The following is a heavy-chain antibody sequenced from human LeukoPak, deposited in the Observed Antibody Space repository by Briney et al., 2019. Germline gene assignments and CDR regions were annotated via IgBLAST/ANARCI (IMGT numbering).Heavy chain of an antibody. Sequence: GESLKISCKGSGSSFTSYWIGWVRQMPGKGLEWMGIIYPGDSDTSYSPSFQGQVPISADKSISTAYLQWSSLKASDTAMYYCARLPKDIVVVVAATHWGQGTLVTVSS. D-gene: IGHD2-15*01. CDR2: IYPGDSDT. CDR3: ARLPKDIVVVVAATH. V-gene: IGHV5-51*01. CDR1: GSSFTSYW. J-gene: IGHJ4*02.